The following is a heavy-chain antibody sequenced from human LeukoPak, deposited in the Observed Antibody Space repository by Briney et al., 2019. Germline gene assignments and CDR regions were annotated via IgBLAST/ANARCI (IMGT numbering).Heavy chain of an antibody. J-gene: IGHJ4*02. CDR3: ARTPGGYSGYDLLYYFDY. CDR2: IYTSGST. V-gene: IGHV4-4*07. Sequence: SETLSLTCTVSGGSISSYYWSWIRQPAGKGLEWIGRIYTSGSTNYNPSLKSRVTMSVDTSKNQFSLKLSSVTAAGTAVYYCARTPGGYSGYDLLYYFDYWGQGTLVTVSS. D-gene: IGHD5-12*01. CDR1: GGSISSYY.